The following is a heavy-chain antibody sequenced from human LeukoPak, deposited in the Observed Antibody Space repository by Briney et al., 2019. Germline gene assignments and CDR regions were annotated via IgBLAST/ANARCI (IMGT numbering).Heavy chain of an antibody. CDR3: ARDPVRGMDV. J-gene: IGHJ6*02. CDR2: VGSSSRSI. Sequence: GGSLRLSCAASGFTFSRSNMNWVRQAPGKGLEWVSYVGSSSRSIYYADSVKGRFTISRDDAKNSLYLQMNSLRDEDTAVYYCARDPVRGMDVWGQGTTVTVSS. D-gene: IGHD3-10*01. V-gene: IGHV3-48*02. CDR1: GFTFSRSN.